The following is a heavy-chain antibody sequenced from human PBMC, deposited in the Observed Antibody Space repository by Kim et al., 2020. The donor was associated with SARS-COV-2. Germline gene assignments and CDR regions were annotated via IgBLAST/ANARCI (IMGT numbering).Heavy chain of an antibody. V-gene: IGHV3-21*01. D-gene: IGHD1-26*01. CDR3: ARDFSRWSRKAFDI. Sequence: ADSVKGRFTNSRDNAKNSLYLQMNSLGAEDTAVYYCARDFSRWSRKAFDIWGQGTMVTVSS. J-gene: IGHJ3*02.